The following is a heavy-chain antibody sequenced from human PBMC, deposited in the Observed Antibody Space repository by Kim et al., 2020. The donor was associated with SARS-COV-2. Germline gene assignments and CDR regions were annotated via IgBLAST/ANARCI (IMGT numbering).Heavy chain of an antibody. J-gene: IGHJ5*02. V-gene: IGHV4-39*07. CDR3: ARVQAAAGWFDP. CDR2: IYYSGST. Sequence: SETLSLTCTVSGGSISSSSYYWGWIRQPPGKGLEWIGSIYYSGSTYYNPSLKSRVTISVDTSKNQFSLKLSSVTAADTAVYYCARVQAAAGWFDPWGQGTLVTVSS. CDR1: GGSISSSSYY. D-gene: IGHD6-13*01.